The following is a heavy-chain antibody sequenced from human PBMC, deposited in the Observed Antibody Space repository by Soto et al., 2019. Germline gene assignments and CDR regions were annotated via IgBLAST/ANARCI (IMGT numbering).Heavy chain of an antibody. D-gene: IGHD3-22*01. Sequence: GASVKVSCKASGYTFSSSGFTWVRQAPGQGLEWMGWISANSGNTNYAQKLQGRVTMTTDTSTSTAYMELRSLRSDDTAVYYCASGDYYDSSGYYYAAFDYWGQGTLVTVSS. CDR1: GYTFSSSG. V-gene: IGHV1-18*01. J-gene: IGHJ4*02. CDR2: ISANSGNT. CDR3: ASGDYYDSSGYYYAAFDY.